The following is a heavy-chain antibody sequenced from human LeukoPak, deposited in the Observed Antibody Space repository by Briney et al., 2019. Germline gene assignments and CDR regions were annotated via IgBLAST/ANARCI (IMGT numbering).Heavy chain of an antibody. D-gene: IGHD5-24*01. CDR3: ATIGGRDGYNSGDY. J-gene: IGHJ4*02. CDR2: IIPIFGTA. Sequence: ASVKVSCKASGGTFSSYAISWVRQAPGQGLEWMGGIIPIFGTANYAQKFQGRVTITTDESTSTAYMELSSLRSEGTAVYYCATIGGRDGYNSGDYWGRGTLVTVSS. V-gene: IGHV1-69*05. CDR1: GGTFSSYA.